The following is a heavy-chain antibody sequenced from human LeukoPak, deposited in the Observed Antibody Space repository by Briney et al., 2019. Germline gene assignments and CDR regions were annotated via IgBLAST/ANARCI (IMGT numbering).Heavy chain of an antibody. CDR2: ISSSGSTI. V-gene: IGHV3-48*03. Sequence: GGSLRLSCAVSGFTFSSYEMNWVRQAPGKGLEWVSYISSSGSTIYYADSVKGRFTISRDNSKNSLYLQMNSLRAEDTALYYCAKDIRQTDFWSGYPDYWGQGTLVTVSS. D-gene: IGHD3-3*01. CDR1: GFTFSSYE. CDR3: AKDIRQTDFWSGYPDY. J-gene: IGHJ4*02.